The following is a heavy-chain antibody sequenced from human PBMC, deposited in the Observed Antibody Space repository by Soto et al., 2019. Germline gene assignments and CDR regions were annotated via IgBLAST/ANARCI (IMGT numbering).Heavy chain of an antibody. Sequence: PGGSLRLSCAASGFTFSSYAMHWVRQAPGKGLEWVAVISYDGSNKYYADSVKGRFTISRDNSKNTLYLQMNSLRAEDTAVYYCARAFDRRHSSSSFYYYYGMDVWGQGTTVTVSS. CDR1: GFTFSSYA. D-gene: IGHD6-6*01. J-gene: IGHJ6*02. CDR2: ISYDGSNK. V-gene: IGHV3-30-3*01. CDR3: ARAFDRRHSSSSFYYYYGMDV.